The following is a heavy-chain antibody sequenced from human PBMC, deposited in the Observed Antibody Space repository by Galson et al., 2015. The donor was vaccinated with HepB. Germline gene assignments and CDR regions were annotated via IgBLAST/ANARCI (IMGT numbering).Heavy chain of an antibody. CDR3: SHSRKLGMNFDY. D-gene: IGHD7-27*01. CDR1: GFSLSRSGVA. J-gene: IGHJ4*02. CDR2: IYWNDDK. Sequence: LVKPTQTLTLTCTFSGFSLSRSGVAVGWVRQPPGKALEWVGIIYWNDDKRYSPSLKSRLTITRNTSKNQVVLKMTNMRPVDTGRYYCSHSRKLGMNFDYWGQGRLVTVSA. V-gene: IGHV2-5*01.